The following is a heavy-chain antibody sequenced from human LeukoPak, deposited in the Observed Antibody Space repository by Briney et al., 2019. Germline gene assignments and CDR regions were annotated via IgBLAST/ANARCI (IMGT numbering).Heavy chain of an antibody. CDR2: IKQDGSEK. CDR3: ARAYSERYGLGYYYMDV. D-gene: IGHD1-26*01. Sequence: GGSLRLSCAASGFTFSSYSMNWVRQAPGKGLEWVANIKQDGSEKYYVDSVKGRFTISRDNAKKSVYLQMNSLRVEDTAVYYCARAYSERYGLGYYYMDVWGKGTTVTISS. J-gene: IGHJ6*03. CDR1: GFTFSSYS. V-gene: IGHV3-7*01.